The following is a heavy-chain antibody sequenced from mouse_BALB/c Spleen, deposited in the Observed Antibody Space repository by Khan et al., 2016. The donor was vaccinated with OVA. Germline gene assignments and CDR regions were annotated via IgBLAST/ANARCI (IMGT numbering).Heavy chain of an antibody. CDR2: ISSDGDYT. CDR3: ARSPYGNFGY. V-gene: IGHV5-9-3*01. Sequence: EVELVESGGGLVKPGGSLKLSCEVSGFTFSTYAMSWVRQNSEKRLEWVASISSDGDYTFYLDSVKGRFTISRDNPKNTLYLAMSSLRSDGTAMFYCARSPYGNFGYWGQGTLVTVSA. J-gene: IGHJ3*02. D-gene: IGHD2-1*01. CDR1: GFTFSTYA.